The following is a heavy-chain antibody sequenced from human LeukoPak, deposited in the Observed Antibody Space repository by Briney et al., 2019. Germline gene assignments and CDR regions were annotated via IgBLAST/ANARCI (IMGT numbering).Heavy chain of an antibody. J-gene: IGHJ4*02. D-gene: IGHD2-15*01. Sequence: GGSLRLSCTASGFTFRSYAMSWVRQAPGKGLEWVSTVTVSGGGTYYGDSVKGRSTISRDNSKNTLYLQMNSLGDEDTAVYYCTRQAMSCGGGYCYNDYWGQGTLVIVSS. V-gene: IGHV3-23*01. CDR2: VTVSGGGT. CDR1: GFTFRSYA. CDR3: TRQAMSCGGGYCYNDY.